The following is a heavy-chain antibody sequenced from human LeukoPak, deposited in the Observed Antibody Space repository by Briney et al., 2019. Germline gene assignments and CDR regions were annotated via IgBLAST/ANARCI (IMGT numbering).Heavy chain of an antibody. CDR3: ASWAGTTAGFSGPFDF. CDR1: GLTFSSHS. CDR2: IRSSSRTT. D-gene: IGHD6-25*01. J-gene: IGHJ4*02. V-gene: IGHV3-48*01. Sequence: GGSLRLSCAASGLTFSSHSMNWVRQAPGKGLEWVSHIRSSSRTTYYADSVKGRFTISRDDAKNSLYLQMNSLRGEDTAVDYCASWAGTTAGFSGPFDFWGQGTLVTVSS.